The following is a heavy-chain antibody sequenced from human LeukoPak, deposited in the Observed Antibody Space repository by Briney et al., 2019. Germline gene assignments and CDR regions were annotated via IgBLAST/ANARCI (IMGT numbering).Heavy chain of an antibody. Sequence: TGGSLRLSCAASGFTFSSYWMHWVRQAPGKGLVWVSRINSDGSSTSYADSVKGRFTISRDNAKNTLYLQMNSLRAEDTAVYYCARRDDYGDFDYWGQGTLVTVSS. CDR1: GFTFSSYW. CDR3: ARRDDYGDFDY. J-gene: IGHJ4*02. D-gene: IGHD4-17*01. CDR2: INSDGSST. V-gene: IGHV3-74*01.